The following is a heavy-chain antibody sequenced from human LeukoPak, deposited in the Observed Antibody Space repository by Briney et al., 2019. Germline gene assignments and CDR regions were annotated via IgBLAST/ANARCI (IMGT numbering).Heavy chain of an antibody. V-gene: IGHV3-74*03. CDR1: GFIFSNYW. D-gene: IGHD1-26*01. CDR3: ARGRAIRGSNGENSLDP. J-gene: IGHJ5*02. Sequence: GGSLRLSCTASGFIFSNYWMHWVRQAPGKGLVWVSRIDSDGTTTTYADSVKGQFTISRDNAKNTVYLQMNSLTAEDTAVYYCARGRAIRGSNGENSLDPWGQGTHVTVSS. CDR2: IDSDGTTT.